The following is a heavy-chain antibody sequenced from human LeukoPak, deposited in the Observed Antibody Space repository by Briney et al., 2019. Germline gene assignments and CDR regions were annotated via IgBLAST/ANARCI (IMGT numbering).Heavy chain of an antibody. CDR1: GFTFSSYA. Sequence: PGGSLRLSCAASGFTFSSYAMSWVRQAPGKGLEWVSAISGSGGSTYYADSVKGRFTISRDNSKSTLYLQMNSLRAEDTAVYYCATLLVVPAAKGPYFDYWGQGTLVTVSS. D-gene: IGHD2-2*01. V-gene: IGHV3-23*01. CDR2: ISGSGGST. CDR3: ATLLVVPAAKGPYFDY. J-gene: IGHJ4*02.